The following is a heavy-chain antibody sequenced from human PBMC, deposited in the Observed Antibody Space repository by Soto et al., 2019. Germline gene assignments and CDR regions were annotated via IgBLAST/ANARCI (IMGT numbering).Heavy chain of an antibody. J-gene: IGHJ1*01. CDR2: IIPILGIA. CDR1: GGTFSSYT. Sequence: GASVKVSCKASGGTFSSYTISWVRQAPGQGLEWMGRIIPILGIANYAQKFQGRVTITADKSTSTAYMELSSLRSEDTAVYYCARARRYYDSSGYSLEYFQHWGQGTLVTVSS. V-gene: IGHV1-69*02. CDR3: ARARRYYDSSGYSLEYFQH. D-gene: IGHD3-22*01.